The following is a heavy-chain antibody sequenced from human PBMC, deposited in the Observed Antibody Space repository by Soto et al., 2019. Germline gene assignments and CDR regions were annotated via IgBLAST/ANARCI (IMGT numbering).Heavy chain of an antibody. J-gene: IGHJ3*02. Sequence: GGSLRLSCAASGFTFSSYSMNWVRQAPGKGLEWVSYISSSSSYIYYADSVKDRFTISRDNSKNTLYLQMDSLRAGDTALYYCARDVIGAPNAFDMWGQGTMVTVSS. D-gene: IGHD3-10*01. CDR1: GFTFSSYS. CDR3: ARDVIGAPNAFDM. V-gene: IGHV3-21*06. CDR2: ISSSSSYI.